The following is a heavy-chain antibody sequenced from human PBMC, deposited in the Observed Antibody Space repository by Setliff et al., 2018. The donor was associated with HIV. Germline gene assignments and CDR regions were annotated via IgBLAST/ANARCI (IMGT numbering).Heavy chain of an antibody. D-gene: IGHD3-3*01. CDR2: IYHSGSA. CDR1: SYSISGGYY. Sequence: SETLSLTCGVSSYSISGGYYWGWIRQPPGKGLEWIGSIYHSGSAHYNPSLKSRVIIFLDPSKNQFSLELTSVTAADTAVYYCAREAPSEPTRYYNFWSGYPDWFDPWGPGTLVTVSS. V-gene: IGHV4-38-2*02. CDR3: AREAPSEPTRYYNFWSGYPDWFDP. J-gene: IGHJ5*02.